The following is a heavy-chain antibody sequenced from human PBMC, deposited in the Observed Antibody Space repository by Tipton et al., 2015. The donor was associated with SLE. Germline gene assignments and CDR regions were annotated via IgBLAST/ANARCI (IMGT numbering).Heavy chain of an antibody. Sequence: SLRLSCVASGFTFSSYSMNWVRQAPGKGLEWVSSISSSSSYLHYADSVKGRFTISRDNAKNSLYLQMNSLRAEDTAVYYCARRLEVVTPVGSFDIWGQGTMVTVSS. J-gene: IGHJ3*02. CDR2: ISSSSSYL. D-gene: IGHD4-23*01. CDR1: GFTFSSYS. V-gene: IGHV3-21*01. CDR3: ARRLEVVTPVGSFDI.